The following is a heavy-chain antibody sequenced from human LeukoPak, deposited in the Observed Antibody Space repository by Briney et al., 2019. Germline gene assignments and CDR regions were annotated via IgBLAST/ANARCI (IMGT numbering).Heavy chain of an antibody. V-gene: IGHV3-7*01. CDR2: IKQDGSEK. Sequence: GGSLRLSCAASGFTFSRYWMSWVRQAPGKGLEWVANIKQDGSEKYYVDSVKGRFTISRDNAKNSLYLQMNSLRAEDTAVYYCAAPSEYYYMDVWGKGTTVTVSS. CDR1: GFTFSRYW. CDR3: AAPSEYYYMDV. J-gene: IGHJ6*03. D-gene: IGHD3-10*01.